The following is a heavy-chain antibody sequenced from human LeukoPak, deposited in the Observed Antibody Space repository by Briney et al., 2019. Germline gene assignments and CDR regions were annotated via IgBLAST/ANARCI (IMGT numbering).Heavy chain of an antibody. CDR3: AGDKTTGGWYEFDY. V-gene: IGHV3-30*02. CDR1: GFTFSSYG. J-gene: IGHJ4*02. CDR2: IRYDGSNK. D-gene: IGHD6-19*01. Sequence: GGSLRLSCAASGFTFSSYGMHWVRQAPGKGLEWVAFIRYDGSNKYYADSVKGRFTISRDNSKNTVSLQMNSLRAEDTAVYYCAGDKTTGGWYEFDYWGQGTLVTVSS.